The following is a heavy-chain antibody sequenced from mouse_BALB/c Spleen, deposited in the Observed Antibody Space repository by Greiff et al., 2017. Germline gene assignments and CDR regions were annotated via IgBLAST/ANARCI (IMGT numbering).Heavy chain of an antibody. CDR1: GFTFSSYG. J-gene: IGHJ2*01. Sequence: EVKVVESGGDLVKPGGSLKLSCAASGFTFSSYGMSWVRQTPDKRLEWVATISSGGSYTYYPDSVKGRFTITRDNAKNTLYLQMSSLKSEDTAMYYCARHKLEYYFDYWGQGTTLTVSS. D-gene: IGHD4-1*01. CDR2: ISSGGSYT. CDR3: ARHKLEYYFDY. V-gene: IGHV5-6*01.